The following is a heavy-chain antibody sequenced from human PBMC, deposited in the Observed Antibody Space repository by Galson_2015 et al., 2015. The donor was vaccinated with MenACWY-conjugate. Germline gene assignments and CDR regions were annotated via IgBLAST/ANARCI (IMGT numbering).Heavy chain of an antibody. V-gene: IGHV3-15*01. D-gene: IGHD2-21*01. CDR3: TTHKPDSWGGLLFHFYMDV. CDR2: IKSQKDGGKT. J-gene: IGHJ6*03. CDR1: ASTFSNAY. Sequence: SLRLSCAGSASTFSNAYMSWVRQAPGKGLEWVGRIKSQKDGGKTDYAAPVKGSFTISRDDSKNTLYLQMNSLKIEDTAVYYCTTHKPDSWGGLLFHFYMDVWGKGTTVTVSS.